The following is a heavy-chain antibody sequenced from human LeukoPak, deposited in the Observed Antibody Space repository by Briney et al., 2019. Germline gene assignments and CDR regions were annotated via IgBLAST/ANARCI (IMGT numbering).Heavy chain of an antibody. Sequence: PSETLSLTCTVSGGSISSYYWSWIRQPPGKGLEWIGYIYTSGSTNYNPSLKSRVTISVDTSKNQFSLKLSSVTAADTAVYYCARSRRRDFWSGYPHYFDYWGQGTLVTVSS. D-gene: IGHD3-3*01. CDR2: IYTSGST. CDR1: GGSISSYY. J-gene: IGHJ4*02. CDR3: ARSRRRDFWSGYPHYFDY. V-gene: IGHV4-4*09.